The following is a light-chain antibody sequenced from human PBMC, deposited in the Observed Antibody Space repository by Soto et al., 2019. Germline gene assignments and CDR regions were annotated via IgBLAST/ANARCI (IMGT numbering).Light chain of an antibody. CDR3: CSYAGSSIVV. Sequence: QSVLTQPASVSGSPGQSITISCNGTSSDVGSYNLVSWYQQHPGKAPKLMIYEVSKRPSGVSNRFSGSKSGNTASLTISGLQAEDEADYYCCSYAGSSIVVFGGGTKLTVL. CDR1: SSDVGSYNL. V-gene: IGLV2-23*02. J-gene: IGLJ2*01. CDR2: EVS.